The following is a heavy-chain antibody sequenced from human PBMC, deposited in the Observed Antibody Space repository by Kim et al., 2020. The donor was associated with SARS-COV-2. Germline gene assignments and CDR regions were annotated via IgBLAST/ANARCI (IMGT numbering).Heavy chain of an antibody. D-gene: IGHD6-13*01. Sequence: ASVKVSCKASGYTFTSYYMHWVRQAPGQGLEWIGIINPSGGSTSYAQKFQGRVTMTRDTSTSTVYMELSSLRSEDTAVYYCARGSSSSSWRETNYYYYYGMDVWGQGTTVTVSS. CDR1: GYTFTSYY. CDR2: INPSGGST. CDR3: ARGSSSSSWRETNYYYYYGMDV. V-gene: IGHV1-46*01. J-gene: IGHJ6*02.